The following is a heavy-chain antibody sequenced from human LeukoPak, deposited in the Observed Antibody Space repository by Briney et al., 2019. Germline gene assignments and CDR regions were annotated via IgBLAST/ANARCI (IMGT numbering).Heavy chain of an antibody. Sequence: PGGSLRLSCAASGFTFSSYSMNWVRQAPGKGLEWVSSISSSSYIYYADSVKGRFTISRDNAKNSLYLQMNSLRAEDTAVYYCARGSRITIFGVVRHWYFDLWGRGTLVTVSS. CDR3: ARGSRITIFGVVRHWYFDL. CDR2: ISSSSYI. J-gene: IGHJ2*01. CDR1: GFTFSSYS. D-gene: IGHD3-3*01. V-gene: IGHV3-21*01.